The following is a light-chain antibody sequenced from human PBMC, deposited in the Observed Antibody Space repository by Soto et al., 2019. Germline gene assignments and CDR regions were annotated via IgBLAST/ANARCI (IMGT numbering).Light chain of an antibody. CDR2: GAS. V-gene: IGKV3-20*01. CDR3: QQYGSSPWT. Sequence: ETVLTQSPGTLSLSPGERATLSCRASQSIRSNYLAWYRQTPGQAPRLLIYGASNRATGIPDRFSGSGSGTDFTLIISRLEPEDFALYYCQQYGSSPWTFGQGTMVEIK. J-gene: IGKJ1*01. CDR1: QSIRSNY.